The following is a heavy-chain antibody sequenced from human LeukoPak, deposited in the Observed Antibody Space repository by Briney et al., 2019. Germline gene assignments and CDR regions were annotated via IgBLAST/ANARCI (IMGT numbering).Heavy chain of an antibody. CDR1: GYTFTGYY. V-gene: IGHV1-2*02. CDR2: INPNSGGT. CDR3: ARVIVASWGMDV. D-gene: IGHD5-12*01. Sequence: ASVKVSCKASGYTFTGYYMHWVRQAPGQGLEWMGWINPNSGGTNYAQKFQGRVTMTRDTSISTAYMELRSLRSDDTAVYYCARVIVASWGMDVWGQGTTVTVSS. J-gene: IGHJ6*02.